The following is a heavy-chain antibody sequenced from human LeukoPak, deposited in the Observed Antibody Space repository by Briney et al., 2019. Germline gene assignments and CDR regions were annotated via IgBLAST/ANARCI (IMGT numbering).Heavy chain of an antibody. Sequence: SETLSLTCAVSGGSVSGYYWSWVRQFPGRRLEWIGYIHYSGRTNYNPSLKSRITLSLETSSNQISLELKSVTSADTALYYCVRDSGYSSSWYLIDDDFDIWGHGTMVIVSA. CDR1: GGSVSGYY. V-gene: IGHV4-59*02. D-gene: IGHD6-13*01. CDR3: VRDSGYSSSWYLIDDDFDI. CDR2: IHYSGRT. J-gene: IGHJ3*02.